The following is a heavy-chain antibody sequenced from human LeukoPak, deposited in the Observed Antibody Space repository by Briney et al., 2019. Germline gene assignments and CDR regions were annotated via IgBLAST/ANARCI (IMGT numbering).Heavy chain of an antibody. V-gene: IGHV3-66*01. Sequence: GGSLRLSCAVFRFTVSNNYMHWVRQAPGKGLEWVSVIYSGGNTFYADSVKGRFTISRDNSKNTLYLQMSSLRGDDTAVYYCARSGAEGTFDYWGQETLVTVSS. CDR1: RFTVSNNY. CDR2: IYSGGNT. D-gene: IGHD6-13*01. CDR3: ARSGAEGTFDY. J-gene: IGHJ4*02.